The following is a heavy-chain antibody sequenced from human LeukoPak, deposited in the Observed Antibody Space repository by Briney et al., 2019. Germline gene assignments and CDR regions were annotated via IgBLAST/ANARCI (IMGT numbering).Heavy chain of an antibody. Sequence: GGSLRLSCAASGFTFSRYSMNWVRQAPGKGLEWVSSISSSSSYIYYADSVKGRFTISRDNAKNSLYLQMNSLRAEDTAVYYCARDQNGYCSSTSCYANAFDIWGQGTMVTVSS. CDR3: ARDQNGYCSSTSCYANAFDI. CDR2: ISSSSSYI. D-gene: IGHD2-2*01. V-gene: IGHV3-21*01. CDR1: GFTFSRYS. J-gene: IGHJ3*02.